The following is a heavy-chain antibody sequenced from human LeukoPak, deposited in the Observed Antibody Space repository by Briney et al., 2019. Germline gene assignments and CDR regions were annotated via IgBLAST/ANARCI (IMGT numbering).Heavy chain of an antibody. CDR3: ARSGGRYDFWSGYYEGMDY. CDR2: ISAYNGNT. D-gene: IGHD3-3*01. J-gene: IGHJ4*02. CDR1: GYTFTSYG. Sequence: ASVKVSCKASGYTFTSYGISWVRQAPGQGLEWMGWISAYNGNTNYAQKLQGRVTMTTDTSTSTAYMELRSLRSDDTAVYYCARSGGRYDFWSGYYEGMDYWGQGTLVTVSS. V-gene: IGHV1-18*01.